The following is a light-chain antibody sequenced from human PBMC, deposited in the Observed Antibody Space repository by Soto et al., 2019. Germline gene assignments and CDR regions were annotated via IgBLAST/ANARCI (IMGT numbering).Light chain of an antibody. CDR1: SSDVGGYNS. V-gene: IGLV2-8*01. Sequence: QSVLTQPPSASGSPGQSVTISCTGTSSDVGGYNSVSWYQQHPGKAPKLMIYEVNNRPSGVPDRFSGSKSGNTASLTVSGLQAEDEADYYCSSYAGSNTWVFGGGTKLTVL. CDR2: EVN. CDR3: SSYAGSNTWV. J-gene: IGLJ3*02.